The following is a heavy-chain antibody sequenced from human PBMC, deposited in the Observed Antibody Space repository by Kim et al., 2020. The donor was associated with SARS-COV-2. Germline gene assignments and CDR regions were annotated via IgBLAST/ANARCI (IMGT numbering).Heavy chain of an antibody. J-gene: IGHJ4*02. D-gene: IGHD2-2*01. Sequence: HKSRVTMSVDTSKNQFSLKLSSVTAADTAVYYCARGGTYCSSTSCYEDYWGQGTLVTVSS. V-gene: IGHV4-4*06. CDR3: ARGGTYCSSTSCYEDY.